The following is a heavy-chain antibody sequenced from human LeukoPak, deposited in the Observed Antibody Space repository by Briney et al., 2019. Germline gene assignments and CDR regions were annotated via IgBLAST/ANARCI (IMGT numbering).Heavy chain of an antibody. D-gene: IGHD2-2*01. CDR1: GFTFSSYG. CDR3: AKLGSSSTSCYHL. CDR2: IRYDGSNK. J-gene: IGHJ3*01. V-gene: IGHV3-30*02. Sequence: GGSLRLSCAASGFTFSSYGMHWVRQAPGKGLEWVAFIRYDGSNKYYADSVKGRFTISRDNSKNTLYLQMNSLRAEDTAVYYCAKLGSSSTSCYHLWGQGTMVTVSS.